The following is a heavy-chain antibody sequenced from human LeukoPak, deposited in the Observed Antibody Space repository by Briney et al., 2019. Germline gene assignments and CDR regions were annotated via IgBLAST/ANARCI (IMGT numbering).Heavy chain of an antibody. CDR3: ARGLVVAARGRIYYYYYYMEV. V-gene: IGHV3-53*01. D-gene: IGHD2-15*01. CDR1: GLSVSSNY. J-gene: IGHJ6*03. CDR2: IYSGGST. Sequence: GGSLRLSCAASGLSVSSNYMSWVRQAPGKGLEWVSVIYSGGSTYYADSVKGRFTIAREHSKNTLYPGMNSLRAEDTAVYYCARGLVVAARGRIYYYYYYMEVWGKGSTVTVS.